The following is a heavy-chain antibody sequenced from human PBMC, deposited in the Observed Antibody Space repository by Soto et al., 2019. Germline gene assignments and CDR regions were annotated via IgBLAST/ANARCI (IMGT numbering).Heavy chain of an antibody. Sequence: AASVKVSCKASGGTFSSYAISWVRQAPGQGLEWMGGIIPIFGTANYAQKFQGRVTITADESTSTAYMELSSLRSEDTAVYYCARALGGDIVLVPAAPTNAFDIWGQGTMVTVSS. CDR2: IIPIFGTA. CDR3: ARALGGDIVLVPAAPTNAFDI. CDR1: GGTFSSYA. V-gene: IGHV1-69*13. J-gene: IGHJ3*02. D-gene: IGHD2-2*01.